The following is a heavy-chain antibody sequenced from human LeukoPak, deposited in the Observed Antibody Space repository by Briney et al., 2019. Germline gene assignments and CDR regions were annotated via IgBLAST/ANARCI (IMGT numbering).Heavy chain of an antibody. CDR1: GGSISSGDYY. CDR3: ARVNQPLIDY. CDR2: IYYSGST. J-gene: IGHJ4*02. D-gene: IGHD2-2*01. V-gene: IGHV4-30-4*08. Sequence: SETLSLTCTVSGGSISSGDYYWGWIRQPPGKGLEWIGYIYYSGSTYCNPSLKSRVTISVDTSKNQFSLKLSSVTAADTAVYYCARVNQPLIDYWGQGTLVTVSS.